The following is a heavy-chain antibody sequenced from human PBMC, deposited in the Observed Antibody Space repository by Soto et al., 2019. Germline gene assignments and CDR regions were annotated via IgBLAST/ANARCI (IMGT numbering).Heavy chain of an antibody. CDR2: IIPIFGTA. CDR1: GGTFSSYA. CDR3: ARSAYYGSGLGRYYYYCGMDV. V-gene: IGHV1-69*06. J-gene: IGHJ6*02. Sequence: QVQLVQSGAEVKKPGSSVKVSCKASGGTFSSYAISWVRQAPGQGLEWMGGIIPIFGTANYAQKFQGRVTITADKSTSTAYMELSSLRSEDTAVYYCARSAYYGSGLGRYYYYCGMDVWGQGTTVTVSS. D-gene: IGHD3-10*01.